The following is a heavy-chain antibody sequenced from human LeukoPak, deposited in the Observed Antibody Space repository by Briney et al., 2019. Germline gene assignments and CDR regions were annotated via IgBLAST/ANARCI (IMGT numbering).Heavy chain of an antibody. Sequence: PVGSLRLSCVASGFTFSSYWMSWVRRAPGKGLEWVANIKQDGSDKYYVDSVKGRFTISRDNAKNSLYLQMNSLRAEDTAVYYCASGQKLGFWGQGTLVTVSS. CDR2: IKQDGSDK. CDR3: ASGQKLGF. J-gene: IGHJ4*02. V-gene: IGHV3-7*01. CDR1: GFTFSSYW. D-gene: IGHD6-13*01.